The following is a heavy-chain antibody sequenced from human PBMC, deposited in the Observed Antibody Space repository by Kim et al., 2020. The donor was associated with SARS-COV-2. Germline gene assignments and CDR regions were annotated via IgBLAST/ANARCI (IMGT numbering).Heavy chain of an antibody. CDR2: ISAYNGNT. V-gene: IGHV1-18*04. Sequence: ASVKVSCKASGYTFTSYGISWVRQAPGQGLEWMGWISAYNGNTNYAQKLQGRVTMTTDTSTSTAYMELRSLRSDDTAVYYCARDSFPYSSGWYGGYYYYYYGMDVWGQGTTVTVSS. J-gene: IGHJ6*02. D-gene: IGHD6-19*01. CDR3: ARDSFPYSSGWYGGYYYYYYGMDV. CDR1: GYTFTSYG.